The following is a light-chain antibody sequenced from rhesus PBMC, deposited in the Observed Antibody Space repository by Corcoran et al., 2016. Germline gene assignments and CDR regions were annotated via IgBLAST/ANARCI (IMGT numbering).Light chain of an antibody. V-gene: IGKV1-22*01. Sequence: DIQMTQSPSSLSASVGDKVTITCRASQGISSWVAWYQQKPGKAPKTLVYKAFCLQVGVPSRFCGGGSGTDFTLTISSLQPEDVATYYCLQYTSSPYSFGQGTKLEIK. CDR2: KAF. CDR1: QGISSW. J-gene: IGKJ2*01. CDR3: LQYTSSPYS.